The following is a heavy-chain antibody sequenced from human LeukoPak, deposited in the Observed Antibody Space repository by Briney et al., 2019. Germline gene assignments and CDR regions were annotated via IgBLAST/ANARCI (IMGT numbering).Heavy chain of an antibody. CDR3: AREQYYRGGTFNWFDP. CDR2: IYYSGNT. D-gene: IGHD1-26*01. Sequence: SETLSLTCTVSDDSIAGYSWSWIRQPPGKGLEWIGYIYYSGNTNYNPSLKSRVTISVDTSKNQFSLKLSSVTAADTAVYYCAREQYYRGGTFNWFDPWGQGIRVTVSS. J-gene: IGHJ5*02. V-gene: IGHV4-59*01. CDR1: DDSIAGYS.